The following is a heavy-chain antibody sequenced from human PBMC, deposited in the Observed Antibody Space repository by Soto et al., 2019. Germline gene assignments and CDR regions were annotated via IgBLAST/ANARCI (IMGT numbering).Heavy chain of an antibody. CDR3: AGSCPYIVVRKPTGYQDWDGGDV. Sequence: QVQLVQSGAEVKKPGTSVKVFCKASGGTFSNYTISWVRQAPGQGLEWMGGIIPVFGTTDYEQKFQGRVTITADGSTSTANMKRSGLRSADTAVYYCAGSCPYIVVRKPTGYQDWDGGDVWGQGTTVTASS. D-gene: IGHD2-2*01. J-gene: IGHJ6*02. V-gene: IGHV1-69*01. CDR2: IIPVFGTT. CDR1: GGTFSNYT.